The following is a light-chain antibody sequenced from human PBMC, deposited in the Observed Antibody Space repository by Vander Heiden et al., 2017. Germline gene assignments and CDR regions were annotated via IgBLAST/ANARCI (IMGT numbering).Light chain of an antibody. Sequence: IVLTQPPGTLSLSPGERATLSCRASQSVTSSYVAWYQQRPGQAPRLLIYGASIRATGIPDRFSGSGSGTDFTLTINRLEPEDFAVYYCQQYDNSLYTFGQGTKLEIK. CDR2: GAS. CDR1: QSVTSSY. V-gene: IGKV3-20*01. J-gene: IGKJ2*01. CDR3: QQYDNSLYT.